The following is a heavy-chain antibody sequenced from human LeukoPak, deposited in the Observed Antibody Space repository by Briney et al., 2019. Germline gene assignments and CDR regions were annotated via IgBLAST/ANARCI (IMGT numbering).Heavy chain of an antibody. CDR2: IYSGGST. D-gene: IGHD3-9*01. CDR3: ARGSGDYDILTGWIPAHFDY. Sequence: GGSLRLSCAASGFTVSSNYMSWVRQAPGKGLEWVSVIYSGGSTYYADSVKGRFTISRDNSKNTVYCQMTSLRAEDTAAYYCARGSGDYDILTGWIPAHFDYWGQGTLVTVSS. V-gene: IGHV3-53*01. CDR1: GFTVSSNY. J-gene: IGHJ4*02.